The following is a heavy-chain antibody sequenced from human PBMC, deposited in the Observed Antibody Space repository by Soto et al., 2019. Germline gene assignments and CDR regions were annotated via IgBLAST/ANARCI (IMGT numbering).Heavy chain of an antibody. V-gene: IGHV3-66*01. CDR2: IYSGGST. D-gene: IGHD4-17*01. CDR3: ARDTVYGDYPDGSYQQLWFDP. J-gene: IGHJ5*02. Sequence: GGSLRLSCAASGFTVSSNYMSWVRQAPGKGLEWVSVIYSGGSTYYADSVKGRFTISRDNSKNTLYLQMNSLRAEDTAVYYCARDTVYGDYPDGSYQQLWFDPWGQGTLVTVSS. CDR1: GFTVSSNY.